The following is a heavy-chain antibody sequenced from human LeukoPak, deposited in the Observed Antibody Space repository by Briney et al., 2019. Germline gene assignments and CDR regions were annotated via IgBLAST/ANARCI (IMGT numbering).Heavy chain of an antibody. J-gene: IGHJ4*02. Sequence: GGSLRLSCAASGFTFSSNWMHWVRQAPGKGLEWVSGISWNSGSIGYADSVKGRFTISRDNSKNTLYLQMNSLRAEDTAVYYCAKSPEKSRYYYDSSGYYYDYWGQGTLVTVSS. D-gene: IGHD3-22*01. CDR2: ISWNSGSI. V-gene: IGHV3-23*01. CDR3: AKSPEKSRYYYDSSGYYYDY. CDR1: GFTFSSNW.